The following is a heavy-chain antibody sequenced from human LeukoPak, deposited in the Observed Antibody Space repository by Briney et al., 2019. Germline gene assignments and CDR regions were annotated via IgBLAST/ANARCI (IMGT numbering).Heavy chain of an antibody. V-gene: IGHV4-4*07. CDR1: GGSISSYY. CDR2: ISSTGST. D-gene: IGHD3-10*01. J-gene: IGHJ4*02. Sequence: SETLSLTCTVSGGSISSYYWSWIRQPAGKGLEYLGRISSTGSTNYNPSLRSRVTISADTSKNHFSLKLTSVTAADTAVYYCARDRTYSGSGIYTYLDYWGQGILVTVSS. CDR3: ARDRTYSGSGIYTYLDY.